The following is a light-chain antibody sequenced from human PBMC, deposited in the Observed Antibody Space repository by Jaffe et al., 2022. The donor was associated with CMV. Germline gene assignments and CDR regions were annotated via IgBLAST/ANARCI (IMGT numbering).Light chain of an antibody. J-gene: IGKJ2*01. CDR3: QHYDSLPYA. Sequence: DIQMTQSPSSLSAFVGDRVTITCQASQDITTFLNWYQQKPGKAPKLLIYDASTLETGVPSRFSGSGSGTDFAFTITSLQPEDIATYFCQHYDSLPYAFGQGTKLEIK. CDR1: QDITTF. CDR2: DAS. V-gene: IGKV1-33*01.